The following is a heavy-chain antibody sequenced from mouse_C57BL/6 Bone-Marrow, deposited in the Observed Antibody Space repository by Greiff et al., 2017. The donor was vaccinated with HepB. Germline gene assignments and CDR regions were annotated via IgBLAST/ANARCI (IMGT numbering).Heavy chain of an antibody. Sequence: VNLMESGPGLVAPSQCLSITCTVSGFSLTSYAISWVRQPPGKGLEWLGVIWTGGGTNYNSALKSRLSISKDNSKSQVFLKMNSLPTEDTAMYYCARTGVTAVVAPCLDYWGQGTTLTVSS. CDR2: IWTGGGT. CDR3: ARTGVTAVVAPCLDY. CDR1: GFSLTSYA. D-gene: IGHD1-1*01. J-gene: IGHJ2*01. V-gene: IGHV2-9-1*01.